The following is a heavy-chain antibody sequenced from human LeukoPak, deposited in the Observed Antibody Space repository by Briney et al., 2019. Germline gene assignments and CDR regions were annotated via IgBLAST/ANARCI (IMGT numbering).Heavy chain of an antibody. V-gene: IGHV3-7*01. CDR3: AKXWRXGXTAXFDN. J-gene: IGHJ4*02. Sequence: GGSLRLSCTASGFTFSAFYMSWVRQAPGKRPEWVAQVNGDGTSKQYVDSVRGRFTISRDNDKNSLYLEMNNLRAEDSALYYCAKXWRXGXTAXFDNWGQGTLVTVS. CDR1: GFTFSAFY. CDR2: VNGDGTSK.